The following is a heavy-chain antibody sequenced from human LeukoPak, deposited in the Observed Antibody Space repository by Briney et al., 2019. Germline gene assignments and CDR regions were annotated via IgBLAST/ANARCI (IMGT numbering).Heavy chain of an antibody. CDR3: ANNRASLDY. V-gene: IGHV3-7*02. D-gene: IGHD2/OR15-2a*01. CDR2: INQDGSEK. J-gene: IGHJ4*02. CDR1: GFTFSNSG. Sequence: PGGSLRLSCAASGFTFSNSGMSWVRQAPGKGLEWVANINQDGSEKNCVDSVKGRFTISRDNDKNSLYLQMNSLRAEDTAVYYCANNRASLDYWGQGTLVTVSS.